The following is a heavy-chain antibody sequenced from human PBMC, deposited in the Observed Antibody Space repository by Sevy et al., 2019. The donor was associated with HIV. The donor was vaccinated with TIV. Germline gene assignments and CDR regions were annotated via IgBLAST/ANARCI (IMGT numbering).Heavy chain of an antibody. J-gene: IGHJ3*02. Sequence: GGSLRLSCAASGFTVGSNYMSWVRQAPGKGLEWVSIIYSGVTTSYADSVKGRFTISRDNSKNTLYLQMNSLRAEDTAVYYCARVSVYYYDSSGYYTTGNAFDISGQWTLVTVSS. CDR3: ARVSVYYYDSSGYYTTGNAFDI. D-gene: IGHD3-22*01. CDR2: IYSGVTT. CDR1: GFTVGSNY. V-gene: IGHV3-53*01.